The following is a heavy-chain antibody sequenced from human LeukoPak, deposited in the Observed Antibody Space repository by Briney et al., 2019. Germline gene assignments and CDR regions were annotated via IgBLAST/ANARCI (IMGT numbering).Heavy chain of an antibody. CDR1: GFTFSSYG. CDR3: AKVCYYASDAFDI. CDR2: IRYDGSNK. D-gene: IGHD2-2*01. J-gene: IGHJ3*02. Sequence: PGGSLRLSCAASGFTFSSYGMHWVRQAPGKGLEWVAFIRYDGSNKYYADSVKGRFTISRDNSKNTPYLQMNSLRAEDTAVYYCAKVCYYASDAFDIWGQGTMVTVSS. V-gene: IGHV3-30*02.